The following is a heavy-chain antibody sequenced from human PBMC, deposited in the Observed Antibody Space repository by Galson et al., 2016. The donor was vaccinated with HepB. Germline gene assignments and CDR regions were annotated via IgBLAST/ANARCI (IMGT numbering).Heavy chain of an antibody. CDR1: GVTFNNVW. CDR3: ATVNYISGTHY. V-gene: IGHV3-53*01. J-gene: IGHJ4*02. CDR2: IYSGGNT. Sequence: SLRLSCAASGVTFNNVWMSWVRQAPEKGLEWVSLIYSGGNTNYADSVKGRFTIPRDSSKNTLYLQMNSLRTEDTAMYYCATVNYISGTHYWGQGTLVTVSS. D-gene: IGHD3-10*01.